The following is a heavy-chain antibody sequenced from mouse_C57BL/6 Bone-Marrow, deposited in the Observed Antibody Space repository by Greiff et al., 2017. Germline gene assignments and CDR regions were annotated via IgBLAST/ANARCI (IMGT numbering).Heavy chain of an antibody. CDR3: ARPSPYYYAMDY. J-gene: IGHJ4*01. CDR1: GFTFSDYG. V-gene: IGHV5-15*01. Sequence: EVHLVESGGGLVQPGGSLKLSCAASGFTFSDYGMAWVRQAPRRGPEWVAFISNLAYSIYYADTVTGRFTIARENAKNTLYLKMSSLRSEDTAMYYCARPSPYYYAMDYWGQGTSVTVSS. CDR2: ISNLAYSI.